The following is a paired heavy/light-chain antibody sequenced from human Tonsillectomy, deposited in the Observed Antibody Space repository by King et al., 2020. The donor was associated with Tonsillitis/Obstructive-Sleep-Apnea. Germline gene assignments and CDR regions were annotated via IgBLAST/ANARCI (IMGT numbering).Heavy chain of an antibody. Sequence: QLQLQESGPGLVKPSETLSLTCTVSGGSISSSSYYWGWIRQPPGKGLEWIGSIYYTGSTYYNPSLKSRVTISVDTSKKQFSLRLSSVTAADTAVYYCARHPRRGYCGGASCPLWDMDVWGKGTTVTVSS. CDR2: IYYTGST. V-gene: IGHV4-39*01. CDR1: GGSISSSSYY. CDR3: ARHPRRGYCGGASCPLWDMDV. J-gene: IGHJ6*03. D-gene: IGHD2-15*01.
Light chain of an antibody. Sequence: EIVMTQSPATLSVSPGERATLSCRASQSVSSNLAWYQQKPGQAPRLLIYGASTRATGIPARFSGSGSGTEFTLTISSLRSEDFAVYYCQQYSNWPPITFGQGTRLEIK. J-gene: IGKJ5*01. CDR3: QQYSNWPPIT. V-gene: IGKV3-15*01. CDR1: QSVSSN. CDR2: GAS.